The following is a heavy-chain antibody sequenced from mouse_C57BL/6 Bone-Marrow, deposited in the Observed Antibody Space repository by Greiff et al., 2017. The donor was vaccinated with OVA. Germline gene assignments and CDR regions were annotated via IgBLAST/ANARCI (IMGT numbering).Heavy chain of an antibody. CDR3: ARQGIYYDYDWFAY. V-gene: IGHV5-2*01. D-gene: IGHD2-4*01. CDR2: INSDGGST. J-gene: IGHJ3*01. CDR1: EYEFPSHD. Sequence: EVKLVESGGGLVQPGESLKLSCESNEYEFPSHDMSWVRKTPEKRLELVAAINSDGGSTYYPDTMERRFIISRDNTKKTLYLQMRSLRSEDTALYYCARQGIYYDYDWFAYWGQGTLVTVSA.